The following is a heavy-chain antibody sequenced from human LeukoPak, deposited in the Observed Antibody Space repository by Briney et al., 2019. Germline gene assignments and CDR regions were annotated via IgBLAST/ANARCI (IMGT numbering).Heavy chain of an antibody. D-gene: IGHD3-22*01. CDR1: GGSISRYY. V-gene: IGHV4-59*08. CDR2: IYYSGST. Sequence: PSETLSLTCTVSGGSISRYYWSWIRQPPGKGLEWIGYIYYSGSTNYNPSLKSRVTISVDTSKNQFSLKLSSVTAADTAVYYCARTYDSSGYPLFDYWGQGTLVTVSS. CDR3: ARTYDSSGYPLFDY. J-gene: IGHJ4*02.